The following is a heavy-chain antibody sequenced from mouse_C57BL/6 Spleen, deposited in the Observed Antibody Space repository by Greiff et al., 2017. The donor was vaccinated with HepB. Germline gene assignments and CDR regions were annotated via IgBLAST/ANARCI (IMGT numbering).Heavy chain of an antibody. D-gene: IGHD2-4*01. V-gene: IGHV1-64*01. CDR3: ANNGGYYDYDVVFAY. Sequence: QVQLQQPGAELVKPGASVKLSCKASGYTFTSYWMHWVKQRPGQGLEWIGMIHPNSGSTNYNEKFKSKATLTVDKSSSTAYMQHSSLTSEDSAVYYCANNGGYYDYDVVFAYWGKGTLVTVSA. CDR1: GYTFTSYW. CDR2: IHPNSGST. J-gene: IGHJ3*01.